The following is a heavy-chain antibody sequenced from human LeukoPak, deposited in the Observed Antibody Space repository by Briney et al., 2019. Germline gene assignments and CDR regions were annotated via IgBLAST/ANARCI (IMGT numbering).Heavy chain of an antibody. V-gene: IGHV4-34*01. Sequence: SETLSLTCAVYGGSFSGYYWSWIRHPPGKGLEWIGEINHSGSTNYNPSLKSRVTISVDTSKNQFSLKLSSVTAADTAVYYCARGGRDGYNYRWFDPWGQGTLVTVSS. CDR3: ARGGRDGYNYRWFDP. CDR1: GGSFSGYY. CDR2: INHSGST. J-gene: IGHJ5*02. D-gene: IGHD5-24*01.